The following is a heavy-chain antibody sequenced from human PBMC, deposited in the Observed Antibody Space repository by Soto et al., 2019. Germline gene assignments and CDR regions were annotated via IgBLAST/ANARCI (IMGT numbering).Heavy chain of an antibody. V-gene: IGHV3-48*03. J-gene: IGHJ4*02. CDR2: ISNSGSTI. CDR3: AGEKVGASYFDY. CDR1: GFTFRSYE. D-gene: IGHD1-26*01. Sequence: EVQLGESGGGLVQPGGSLRLSCAASGFTFRSYEMNWVRQAPGKGLEWVSYISNSGSTIYYADSVKGRFTISRDNAKNSLYLQMNSLRAEDTAVYYCAGEKVGASYFDYWGQGTLVTVSS.